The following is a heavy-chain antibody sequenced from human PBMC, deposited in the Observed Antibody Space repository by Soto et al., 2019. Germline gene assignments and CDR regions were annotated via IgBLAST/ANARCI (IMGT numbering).Heavy chain of an antibody. V-gene: IGHV1-69*02. CDR1: GGTFSSYT. D-gene: IGHD2-15*01. J-gene: IGHJ3*02. Sequence: QVQLVQSGAEVKKPGSSVNVSCKASGGTFSSYTISWVRQAPGQGLEWMGRIIPILGIVNYTQKFQGRVTITADKSTSTAYMELSSLRSEDTAVYYCARAIREVADDDAFDIWGQGTMVTVSS. CDR3: ARAIREVADDDAFDI. CDR2: IIPILGIV.